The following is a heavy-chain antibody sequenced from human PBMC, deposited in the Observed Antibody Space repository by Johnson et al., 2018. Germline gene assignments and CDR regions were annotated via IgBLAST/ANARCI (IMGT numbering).Heavy chain of an antibody. D-gene: IGHD2-21*02. CDR1: GFTFNTYW. CDR2: IKTDGSEK. V-gene: IGHV3-7*01. CDR3: ATPCFGGDGFVFDY. Sequence: VQLVESGGGLVQPGRSLRLSCAASGFTFNTYWMSWVRQAPGKGLEWVANIKTDGSEKYYVDSVKGRFTISRDNDKNSLYLLRNSRRAEDTAVFYCATPCFGGDGFVFDYWGQGTLVTVSS. J-gene: IGHJ4*02.